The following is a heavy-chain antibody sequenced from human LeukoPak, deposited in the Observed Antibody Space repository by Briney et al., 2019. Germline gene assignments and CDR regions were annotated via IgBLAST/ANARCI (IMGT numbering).Heavy chain of an antibody. CDR2: INTNTGNP. Sequence: ASVKVSCKASGYTFTSYVMNWVRQAPGQGLEWMGWINTNTGNPTYAQGFTGRFVFSLDTSVSTAYLQISSLKAEDTAVYYCARGQRITIFGVVLPPDYWGQGTLVTVSS. D-gene: IGHD3-3*01. CDR3: ARGQRITIFGVVLPPDY. CDR1: GYTFTSYV. J-gene: IGHJ4*02. V-gene: IGHV7-4-1*02.